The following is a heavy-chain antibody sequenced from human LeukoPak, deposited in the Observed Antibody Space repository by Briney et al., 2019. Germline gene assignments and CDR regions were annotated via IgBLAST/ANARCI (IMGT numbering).Heavy chain of an antibody. D-gene: IGHD3-22*01. V-gene: IGHV3-11*04. CDR1: GFTFSDYY. CDR2: ISSSGSTI. CDR3: ARFELDSGGYATNFDS. Sequence: PGGSLRLPCAASGFTFSDYYMSWIRQAPGKGLEWVSYISSSGSTIYYADSVKGRFTISRDNAKNSLYLQMNTLRAEDTAVYYCARFELDSGGYATNFDSWGQGTLVTVSS. J-gene: IGHJ4*02.